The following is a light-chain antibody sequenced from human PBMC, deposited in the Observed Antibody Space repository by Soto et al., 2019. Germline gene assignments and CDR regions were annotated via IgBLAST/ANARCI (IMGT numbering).Light chain of an antibody. CDR1: SSDVGAYNY. CDR3: YSYTTSSTYV. Sequence: QSALTQPASVSGSPGQSITISCTGTSSDVGAYNYVSWYQQHPAKIPKLMIYHVSNRPSGVSDRFSGSKSGNTASLTISGLQPEDEADYYCYSYTTSSTYVFGTGTKLTVL. CDR2: HVS. V-gene: IGLV2-14*01. J-gene: IGLJ1*01.